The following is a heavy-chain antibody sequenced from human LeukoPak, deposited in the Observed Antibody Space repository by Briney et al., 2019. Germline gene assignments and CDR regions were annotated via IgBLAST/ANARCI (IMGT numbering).Heavy chain of an antibody. D-gene: IGHD3-10*01. V-gene: IGHV4-59*08. Sequence: PSETLSLTCTVSGGSFSNYYWSWVRQSPGKGLEWIGYIYYSGSTNYNPSLKSRVTISLDSSKNHFSLSLSSVTAADTAVYYCARLPYYGSGSPHDASDIWGQGTMVTVSS. CDR2: IYYSGST. CDR1: GGSFSNYY. J-gene: IGHJ3*02. CDR3: ARLPYYGSGSPHDASDI.